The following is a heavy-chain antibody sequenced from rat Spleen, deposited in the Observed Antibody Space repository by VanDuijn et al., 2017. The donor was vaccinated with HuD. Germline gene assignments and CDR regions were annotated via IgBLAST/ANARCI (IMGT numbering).Heavy chain of an antibody. Sequence: EVQLVESGGGLVQPGRSLKFSCAASGFSFGDYAMAWVRQAPKKGLEWVASISYEGSSTYYGDSVKGRFTISRDNAKSTLYLEMNSLRSEDTATYYCSRAMYTTDYYYAKGYYVMDAWGQGASVTVSS. D-gene: IGHD1-6*01. CDR2: ISYEGSST. V-gene: IGHV5-17*01. J-gene: IGHJ4*01. CDR3: SRAMYTTDYYYAKGYYVMDA. CDR1: GFSFGDYA.